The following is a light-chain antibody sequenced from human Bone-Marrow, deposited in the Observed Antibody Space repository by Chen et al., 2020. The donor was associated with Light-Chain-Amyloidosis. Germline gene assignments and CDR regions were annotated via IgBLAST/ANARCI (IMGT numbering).Light chain of an antibody. V-gene: IGLV3-25*03. Sequence: SYELTQPPSVSVSPGQTARITCSGDDLPTKYAYWYQQKPGQAPVLVIHRDTERPSGISERFSGSSSGTTATLTISGVQAEDVADYHCQSADSSGTYAVIFGGGTKLTVL. J-gene: IGLJ2*01. CDR3: QSADSSGTYAVI. CDR2: RDT. CDR1: DLPTKY.